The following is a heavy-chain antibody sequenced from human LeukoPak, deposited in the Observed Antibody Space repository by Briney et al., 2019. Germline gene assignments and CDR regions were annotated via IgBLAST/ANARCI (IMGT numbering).Heavy chain of an antibody. CDR1: GFTFSSFS. V-gene: IGHV3-48*01. CDR3: ARAGPSYYDSSGYDY. CDR2: IRSSGSGT. D-gene: IGHD3-22*01. Sequence: GGSLRLSCAASGFTFSSFSMNWVRQAPGKGLEWVSYIRSSGSGTDYTGSVKGRFTISRDNSKNTLYLQMNSLRAEDTAVYYCARAGPSYYDSSGYDYWGQGTLVTVSS. J-gene: IGHJ4*02.